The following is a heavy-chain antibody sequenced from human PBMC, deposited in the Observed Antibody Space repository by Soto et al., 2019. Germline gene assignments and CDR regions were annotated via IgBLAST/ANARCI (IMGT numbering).Heavy chain of an antibody. Sequence: EVQLVESGGGLVQPGGSLRLSCAASGLTFSSYCMHWVRHAPGKGLVWVSRINSAGSSTSYADSVKGRFTISRDNAKNTLYLKMNSLRAEDTAVYYCALSHTVTTDYWGQGTLVTVSS. J-gene: IGHJ4*02. V-gene: IGHV3-74*01. D-gene: IGHD4-17*01. CDR3: ALSHTVTTDY. CDR2: INSAGSST. CDR1: GLTFSSYC.